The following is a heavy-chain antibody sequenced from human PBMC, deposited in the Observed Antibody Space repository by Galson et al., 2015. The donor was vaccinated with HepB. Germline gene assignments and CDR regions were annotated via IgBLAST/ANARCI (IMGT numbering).Heavy chain of an antibody. Sequence: SVKVSCKASGYTFTSYYMHWVRQAPGQGLEWMGIINPSGGSTTYAQKFQGRVTMTRDTSTSTVYMELSSLRSEDTAVYYCARDQPGVVVVPAAPGYWGQGTQVTVSS. V-gene: IGHV1-46*01. D-gene: IGHD2-2*01. CDR3: ARDQPGVVVVPAAPGY. CDR2: INPSGGST. J-gene: IGHJ4*02. CDR1: GYTFTSYY.